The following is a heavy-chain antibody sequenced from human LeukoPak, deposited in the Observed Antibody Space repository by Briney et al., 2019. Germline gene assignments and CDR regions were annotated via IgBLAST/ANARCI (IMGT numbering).Heavy chain of an antibody. D-gene: IGHD6-19*01. CDR1: GFTFSSYS. CDR2: ISSSSSYI. J-gene: IGHJ4*02. CDR3: ARTGEWLENFDY. Sequence: PGGSLRLSCAASGFTFSSYSMNWVRQAPGKGLEWVSSISSSSSYIYYADSVKGRFTISRGNAKNSLYLQMNSLRAEDTAVYYCARTGEWLENFDYWGQGTLVTVSS. V-gene: IGHV3-21*01.